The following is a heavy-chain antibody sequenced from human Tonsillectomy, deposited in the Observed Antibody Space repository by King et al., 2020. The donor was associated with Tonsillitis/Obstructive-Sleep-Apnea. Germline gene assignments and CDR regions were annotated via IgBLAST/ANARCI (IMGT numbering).Heavy chain of an antibody. CDR1: GYTFSIFR. CDR3: ATVESAIVLYYGMDV. D-gene: IGHD5-18*01. J-gene: IGHJ6*02. CDR2: ISAYNGNT. V-gene: IGHV1-18*01. Sequence: VQLVESGAEVKKPGASVKVSCKASGYTFSIFRITWVRQAPGQGLEWMGWISAYNGNTNYAQKLQGRVTMTTDTSTSTAYMELRSLRSDDTAVYYCATVESAIVLYYGMDVWGQGTTVPVSS.